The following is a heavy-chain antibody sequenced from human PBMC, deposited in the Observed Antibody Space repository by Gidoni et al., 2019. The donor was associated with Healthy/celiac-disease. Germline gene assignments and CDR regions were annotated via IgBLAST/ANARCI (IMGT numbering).Heavy chain of an antibody. V-gene: IGHV3-49*04. D-gene: IGHD6-19*01. CDR1: GFPFGDYA. J-gene: IGHJ4*02. Sequence: EVQLVESGGGLVQPGRSLRLSCTASGFPFGDYARSWVRLAPGKGLEWVGFIRSKTYGGTTEYAASVKGRFTSSRDESKSIAYLQMNSLKTEDTAVYYCTRVQQWSVQVDYWGQGTLVTVSA. CDR2: IRSKTYGGTT. CDR3: TRVQQWSVQVDY.